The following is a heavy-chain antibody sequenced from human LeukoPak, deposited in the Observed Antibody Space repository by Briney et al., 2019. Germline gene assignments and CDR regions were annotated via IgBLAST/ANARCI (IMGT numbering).Heavy chain of an antibody. D-gene: IGHD1-26*01. Sequence: SETLSLTCTVSGYSISSGYYWGWIRQPPGKGLEWIGFIYHSGSTYYNPSLKRRVTISVDTSKNQFSLKLSSVTAADTAVYYCARGWELLGYFDYWGQGTLVTVSS. CDR2: IYHSGST. CDR1: GYSISSGYY. J-gene: IGHJ4*02. CDR3: ARGWELLGYFDY. V-gene: IGHV4-38-2*02.